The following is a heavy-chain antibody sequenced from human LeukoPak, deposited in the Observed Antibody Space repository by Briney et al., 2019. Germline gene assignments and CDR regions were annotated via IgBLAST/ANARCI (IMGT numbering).Heavy chain of an antibody. Sequence: ASVKVSCKASGYTFTGNYMHWVRQAPGQGLEWKGWINPNSGGTNYAQKFQGRVTMTRDTSISTAYMELSRLRSDDTAVYYCARRSNINWLFDYWGQGTLVTVSS. CDR2: INPNSGGT. J-gene: IGHJ4*02. CDR3: ARRSNINWLFDY. D-gene: IGHD1-1*01. CDR1: GYTFTGNY. V-gene: IGHV1-2*02.